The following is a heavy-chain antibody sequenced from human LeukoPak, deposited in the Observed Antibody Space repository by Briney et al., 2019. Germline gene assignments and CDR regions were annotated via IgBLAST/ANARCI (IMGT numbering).Heavy chain of an antibody. J-gene: IGHJ4*02. D-gene: IGHD3-22*01. Sequence: LAGGSLRLSCAASGFTFDDYVMSWVRQAPGKGLEWVSGINWNGGGTSYADSVKGRFTISRDNAKNSLSLQMDSLRAEDTALCYCARDVNYYDSSGYYSSFDYWGQGTLVTVSS. CDR2: INWNGGGT. V-gene: IGHV3-20*04. CDR3: ARDVNYYDSSGYYSSFDY. CDR1: GFTFDDYV.